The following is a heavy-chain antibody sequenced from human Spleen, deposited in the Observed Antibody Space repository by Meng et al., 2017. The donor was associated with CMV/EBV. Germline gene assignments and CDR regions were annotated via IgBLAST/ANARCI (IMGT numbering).Heavy chain of an antibody. V-gene: IGHV4-4*08. CDR3: ARATTIFGVVSDY. D-gene: IGHD3-3*01. CDR2: IYPSGDT. CDR1: GGSISSYY. Sequence: GSLRLSCTVSGGSISSYYWSWIRQPPGKGLQWIGSIYPSGDTYYNSSLKSRVTISIDTSKNQFSLKLSSMTATDTAVYYCARATTIFGVVSDYWGQGTLVTVSS. J-gene: IGHJ4*02.